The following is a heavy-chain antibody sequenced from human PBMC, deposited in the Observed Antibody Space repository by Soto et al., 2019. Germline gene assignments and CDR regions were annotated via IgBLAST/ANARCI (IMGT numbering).Heavy chain of an antibody. D-gene: IGHD6-19*01. CDR2: INWNSGDV. CDR1: VFTFGEYA. CDR3: AKGISTSGLFRAFDS. V-gene: IGHV3-9*01. Sequence: SLRVSCAASVFTFGEYAMHWFRQAPGKGLEWVSGINWNSGDVVYADSVKGRFTISRDNARNSLYLQLNSLRTEDTAFYYCAKGISTSGLFRAFDSWGQGTLVTVSS. J-gene: IGHJ4*02.